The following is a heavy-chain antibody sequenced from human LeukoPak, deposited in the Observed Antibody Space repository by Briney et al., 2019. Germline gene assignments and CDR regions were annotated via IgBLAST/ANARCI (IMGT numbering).Heavy chain of an antibody. CDR2: IKRKTDGGTT. V-gene: IGHV3-15*01. CDR1: GFTVSDAW. CDR3: TESLAY. Sequence: GGSLRLSCAASGFTVSDAWMTWVRQAPGKGLEWVGRIKRKTDGGTTEYGAAVKGRFTISRDDSKNTLYLQMDNLTTEDTAVYYCTESLAYWGQGTLVTVSS. J-gene: IGHJ4*02.